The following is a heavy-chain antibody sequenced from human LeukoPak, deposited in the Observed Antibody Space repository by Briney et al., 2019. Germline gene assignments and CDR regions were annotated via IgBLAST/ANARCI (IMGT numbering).Heavy chain of an antibody. CDR3: ARRGGDSSGNYYYYYMDV. D-gene: IGHD6-19*01. J-gene: IGHJ6*03. Sequence: GESQKISCKGSGYSFTSYWIGWVRQMPGKGLEWMGIIYPGDSDTRYSPSFQGQVTISADKSISTAYLQWSSLKASDTAMYYCARRGGDSSGNYYYYYMDVWGKGTTVTVSS. CDR2: IYPGDSDT. V-gene: IGHV5-51*01. CDR1: GYSFTSYW.